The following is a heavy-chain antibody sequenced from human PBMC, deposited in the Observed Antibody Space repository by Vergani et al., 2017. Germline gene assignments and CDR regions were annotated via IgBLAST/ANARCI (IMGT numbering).Heavy chain of an antibody. J-gene: IGHJ3*02. CDR2: INHSGST. Sequence: QVQLQQWGAGLLKPSETLSLTCAVYGGSFSGYYWRWIRQPPGKGLEWIGEINHSGSTNYNPSLKSRVTISVDTSKNQFSLKLSSVTAADTAVYYCARALRITIFGVVIIHDAFDIWGQGTMVTVSS. D-gene: IGHD3-3*01. V-gene: IGHV4-34*01. CDR1: GGSFSGYY. CDR3: ARALRITIFGVVIIHDAFDI.